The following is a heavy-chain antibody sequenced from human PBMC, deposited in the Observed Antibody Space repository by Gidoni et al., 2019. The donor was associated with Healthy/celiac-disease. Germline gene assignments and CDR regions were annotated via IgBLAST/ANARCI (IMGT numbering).Heavy chain of an antibody. CDR1: GFTFSSYS. V-gene: IGHV3-48*01. CDR2: ISSSSSTI. CDR3: AIDPFCDDSIGYYYCYYGMDV. Sequence: EVQLVESGGGLVQPGGSLRLSCAASGFTFSSYSMNWVRQAPGKGLEWVSYISSSSSTIYYEDSVKGRFTISRDNAKNSLYLQMNSLRAEDTAVYYCAIDPFCDDSIGYYYCYYGMDVCGQVTTVTVSS. D-gene: IGHD3-22*01. J-gene: IGHJ6*02.